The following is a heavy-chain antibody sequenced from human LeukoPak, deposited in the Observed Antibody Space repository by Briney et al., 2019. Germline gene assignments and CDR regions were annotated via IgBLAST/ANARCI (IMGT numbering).Heavy chain of an antibody. CDR3: ARHHTSSKPIDY. CDR1: GDSLYY. Sequence: SETLSLTCTVSGDSLYYWGWIRQPPGKGLEWIGSVYSTGHANYNLSLKSRVTMSIDTSKNQLSLKLTSVTAADTAMYYCARHHTSSKPIDYWGQGTLVTVSS. J-gene: IGHJ4*02. CDR2: VYSTGHA. V-gene: IGHV4-39*01. D-gene: IGHD3-16*01.